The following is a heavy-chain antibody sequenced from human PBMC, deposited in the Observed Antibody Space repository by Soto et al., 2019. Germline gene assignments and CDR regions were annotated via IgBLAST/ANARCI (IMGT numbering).Heavy chain of an antibody. J-gene: IGHJ6*02. V-gene: IGHV1-69*01. CDR3: ARGGEVPLSDRSYYYYYGMDV. Sequence: QVQLVQSGAEVKKPGSSVKVSCKASGGTFSSYAISWVRQAPGQGLEWMGGIIPIFGTANYAQKFQDRVTISADESTSTAYMELSRLRSEETAVYYCARGGEVPLSDRSYYYYYGMDVWGQGTTVTVSS. D-gene: IGHD3-16*01. CDR2: IIPIFGTA. CDR1: GGTFSSYA.